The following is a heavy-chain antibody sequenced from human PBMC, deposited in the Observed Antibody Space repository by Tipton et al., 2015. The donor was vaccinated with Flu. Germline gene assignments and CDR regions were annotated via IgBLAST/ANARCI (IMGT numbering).Heavy chain of an antibody. CDR3: ARGFIRLCDY. CDR2: ITPSGFDK. CDR1: GFTFSTYE. J-gene: IGHJ4*02. V-gene: IGHV3-48*03. D-gene: IGHD3-16*01. Sequence: SLRLSCAASGFTFSTYEMNWVRQAPGKGLEWISYITPSGFDKYYAASVKDRFTVSRDNAKNSLYLHIDSLRAEDTAVYYCARGFIRLCDYWGQGTLVTVSS.